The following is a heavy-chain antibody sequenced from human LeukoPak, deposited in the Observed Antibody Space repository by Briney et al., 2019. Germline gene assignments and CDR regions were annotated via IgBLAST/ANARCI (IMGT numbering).Heavy chain of an antibody. D-gene: IGHD6-13*01. CDR1: GFTFSDYY. V-gene: IGHV3-11*06. J-gene: IGHJ4*02. Sequence: GGSLRLSCAASGFTFSDYYMTWIRRAPGKGLGWVSYISGSGSNTNYADPVKGRFTTSRDNAKNSLYLQMNNLRAEDTAVYYCARVGLIVAAGTPDYWGQGTLVTVSS. CDR2: ISGSGSNT. CDR3: ARVGLIVAAGTPDY.